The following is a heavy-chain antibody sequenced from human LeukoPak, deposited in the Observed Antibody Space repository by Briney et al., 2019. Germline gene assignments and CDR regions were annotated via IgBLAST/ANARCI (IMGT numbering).Heavy chain of an antibody. CDR2: IWYDGSNK. D-gene: IGHD6-13*01. Sequence: GGSLRLSCAASGFTFSSYGMHWVRQAPGKGLEWVAVIWYDGSNKYYADSVKGRFTISRDNSKNTLYLQMNSLRAEDTAVYYCARDRGQQQLVSIFYFDYWGQGTLVTVSS. V-gene: IGHV3-33*01. CDR3: ARDRGQQQLVSIFYFDY. J-gene: IGHJ4*02. CDR1: GFTFSSYG.